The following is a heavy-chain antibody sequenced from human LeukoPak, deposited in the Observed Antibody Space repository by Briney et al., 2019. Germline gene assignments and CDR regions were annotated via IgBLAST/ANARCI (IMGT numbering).Heavy chain of an antibody. J-gene: IGHJ6*02. Sequence: PGGSLRLSCVASGFTFSSYAMSWVRQAPGQGLEWVSYITDSGSSIHYADSVNGRFTISRDNAKNSLYLQMNSLRAEDSAVYYCARSIGLTGGGVDVWGRGTTVTVSS. CDR3: ARSIGLTGGGVDV. CDR2: ITDSGSSI. V-gene: IGHV3-48*04. D-gene: IGHD3-9*01. CDR1: GFTFSSYA.